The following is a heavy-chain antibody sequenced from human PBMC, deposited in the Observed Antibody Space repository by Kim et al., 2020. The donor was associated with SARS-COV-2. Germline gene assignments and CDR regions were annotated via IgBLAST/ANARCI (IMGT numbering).Heavy chain of an antibody. CDR2: IYYSGST. CDR3: ARHGDPDVEFDY. CDR1: GGSISSSSYY. D-gene: IGHD2-21*01. J-gene: IGHJ4*02. Sequence: SETLSLTCTVSGGSISSSSYYWGWIRQPPGKGLEWIGSIYYSGSTYYNPSLKSRVTISVDTSKNQFSLKLSSVTAADTAVYYCARHGDPDVEFDYWGQGTLVTVSS. V-gene: IGHV4-39*01.